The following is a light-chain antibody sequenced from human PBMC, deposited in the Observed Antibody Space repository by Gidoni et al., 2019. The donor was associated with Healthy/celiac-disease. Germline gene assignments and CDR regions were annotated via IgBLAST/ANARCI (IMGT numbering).Light chain of an antibody. CDR2: SNN. CDR3: AAWDDSLNGVV. V-gene: IGLV1-44*01. CDR1: SSNIGSNT. Sequence: QSVLTQPPSASGTPGPRVTISLSGSSSNIGSNTVNWYQQLPGTAPKLLIYSNNQRPSGVPDRFSGSKSGTSASLAISGLQSEDEADYYCAAWDDSLNGVVFGGGTKLTVL. J-gene: IGLJ2*01.